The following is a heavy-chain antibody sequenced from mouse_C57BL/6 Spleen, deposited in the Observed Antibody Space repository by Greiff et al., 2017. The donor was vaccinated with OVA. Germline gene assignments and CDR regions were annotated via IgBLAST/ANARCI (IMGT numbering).Heavy chain of an antibody. V-gene: IGHV3-6*01. J-gene: IGHJ2*01. D-gene: IGHD1-1*01. CDR1: GYSITSGYY. CDR2: ISYDGSN. CDR3: ARDGGTVDY. Sequence: EVKLEESGPGLVKPSQSLSLTCSVTGYSITSGYYWNWIRQFPGNKLEWMGYISYDGSNNYNPSLKNRISITRDTSKNQFFLKLNSVTTEDTATYYCARDGGTVDYWGQGTTLTVSS.